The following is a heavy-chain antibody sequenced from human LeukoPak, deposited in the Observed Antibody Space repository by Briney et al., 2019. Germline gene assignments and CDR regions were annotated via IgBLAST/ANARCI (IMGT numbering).Heavy chain of an antibody. CDR2: IIGSGGST. J-gene: IGHJ6*02. CDR1: GFIFSSYA. Sequence: GSLRLSCEASGFIFSSYAMSWVRQAPGKGLEWVSGIIGSGGSTYYADSVKGRFTISRDNSKNTLYLHMNTLRAEDTAVYYCAKESDYDFWSAYHTGWGQGTTVTVAS. D-gene: IGHD3-3*01. CDR3: AKESDYDFWSAYHTG. V-gene: IGHV3-23*01.